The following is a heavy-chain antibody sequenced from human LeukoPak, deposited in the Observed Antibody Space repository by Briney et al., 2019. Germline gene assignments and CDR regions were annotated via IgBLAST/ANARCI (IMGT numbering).Heavy chain of an antibody. CDR3: ARDVSRGGDGYNI. D-gene: IGHD5-24*01. V-gene: IGHV4-59*01. CDR2: IYYSGST. Sequence: SETLPLTCTVSGGSISSYYWSWIRQPPGKGLEWIGYIYYSGSTNYNPSLKSRVTISVDTSKNQFSLKLSSVTAADTAVYYCARDVSRGGDGYNIWGQGTLVTVSS. J-gene: IGHJ4*02. CDR1: GGSISSYY.